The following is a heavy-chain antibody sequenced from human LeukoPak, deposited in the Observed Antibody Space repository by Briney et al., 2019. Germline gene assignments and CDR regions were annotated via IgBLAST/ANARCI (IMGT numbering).Heavy chain of an antibody. CDR1: GFTFSSYA. Sequence: PGGSLRLSCAASGFTFSSYAMSWVRQAPGKGLEWVSTISGSGGNTYYVDSVKGRFTISRDNSENTLYLQMNSLRVEDTAVYYCAKDTWGEYWGQGTLVTVPS. CDR2: ISGSGGNT. D-gene: IGHD3-10*01. V-gene: IGHV3-23*01. J-gene: IGHJ4*02. CDR3: AKDTWGEY.